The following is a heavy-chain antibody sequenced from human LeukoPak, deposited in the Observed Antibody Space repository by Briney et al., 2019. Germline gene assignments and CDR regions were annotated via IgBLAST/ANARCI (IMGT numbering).Heavy chain of an antibody. CDR1: GGSISSSSYY. Sequence: PSETLSLTCTVSGGSISSSSYYWGWIRQPPGKGLEWIGSIYYSGSTYYNPSLKSRVTISVDTSKKQISVNLTSVTAADTGVYYCARGPHQQWPPMQYWGQGSLVTVSS. CDR3: ARGPHQQWPPMQY. D-gene: IGHD6-19*01. V-gene: IGHV4-39*07. J-gene: IGHJ4*02. CDR2: IYYSGST.